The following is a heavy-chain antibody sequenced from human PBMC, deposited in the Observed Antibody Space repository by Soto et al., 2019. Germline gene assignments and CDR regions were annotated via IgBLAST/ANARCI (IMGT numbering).Heavy chain of an antibody. CDR3: AKAWGGKHQLLCDY. J-gene: IGHJ4*02. D-gene: IGHD2-2*01. CDR2: ISGSGGST. Sequence: EVQLLESGGGLVQPGGSLRLSCAASGFTFSSYAMSWVRQAPGKGLEWDSAISGSGGSTYYADSVKGRFTISRDNSKNTLYLQMNSLRAEDTAVYYSAKAWGGKHQLLCDYWGQGTLVTVSS. CDR1: GFTFSSYA. V-gene: IGHV3-23*01.